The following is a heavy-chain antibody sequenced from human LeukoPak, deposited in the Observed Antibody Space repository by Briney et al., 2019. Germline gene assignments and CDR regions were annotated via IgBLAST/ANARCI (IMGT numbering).Heavy chain of an antibody. V-gene: IGHV3-74*01. CDR2: INSDGSST. CDR3: ARGQANYYDSSGYYYAY. Sequence: GGSLRLSCAASGFTFSSYWMHWVRQAPGKGLVWVSRINSDGSSTSYADSVKGRFTISRDNAKNTLYLQMNSLRAEDTAVYYCARGQANYYDSSGYYYAYWGQGTLVTVSS. CDR1: GFTFSSYW. D-gene: IGHD3-22*01. J-gene: IGHJ4*02.